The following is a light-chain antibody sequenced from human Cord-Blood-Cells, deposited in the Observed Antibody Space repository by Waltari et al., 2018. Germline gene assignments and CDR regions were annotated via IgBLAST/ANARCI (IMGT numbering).Light chain of an antibody. CDR3: QQYNSYSQT. J-gene: IGKJ1*01. Sequence: DIQMTQSPSTLSASVGDRVTIPCRASQSISSWLAWYQQKPGKAPKLLIYKASSLESGVPTRFSGGGSRTEFTLTISSLQPDDFATYYCQQYNSYSQTFGQGTKVEIK. CDR2: KAS. V-gene: IGKV1-5*03. CDR1: QSISSW.